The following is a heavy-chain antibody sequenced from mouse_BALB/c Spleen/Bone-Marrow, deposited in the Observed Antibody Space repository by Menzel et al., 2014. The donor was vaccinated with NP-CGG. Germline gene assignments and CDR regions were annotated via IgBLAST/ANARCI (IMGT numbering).Heavy chain of an antibody. CDR1: GYAFTNYL. Sequence: QVQLQQSGAELVRPGTSVKVSCKASGYAFTNYLIEWVKQRLGQGLEWIGVIDPRSGGTDYNEKFKGKAPLTADKSSSTAYMQLNSLTSGDSAVYFCARGGITTVVPYSMDYWGQGTSVTVSS. V-gene: IGHV1-54*03. CDR2: IDPRSGGT. CDR3: ARGGITTVVPYSMDY. J-gene: IGHJ4*01. D-gene: IGHD1-1*01.